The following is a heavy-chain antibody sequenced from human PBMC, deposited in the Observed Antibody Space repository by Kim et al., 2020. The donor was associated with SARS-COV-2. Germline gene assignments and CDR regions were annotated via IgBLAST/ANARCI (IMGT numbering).Heavy chain of an antibody. J-gene: IGHJ6*03. CDR1: GFTFSSYD. CDR2: ISYDGSNK. V-gene: IGHV3-30-3*01. CDR3: AREYSSSSLPRSYYYYYMDV. D-gene: IGHD6-6*01. Sequence: GGSLRLSCAASGFTFSSYDMHWVRQAPGKGLEWVAVISYDGSNKYYADSVKGRFTISRDNSKNTLYLQMNSLRAEDTAVYYCAREYSSSSLPRSYYYYYMDVWGKGTTVTVSS.